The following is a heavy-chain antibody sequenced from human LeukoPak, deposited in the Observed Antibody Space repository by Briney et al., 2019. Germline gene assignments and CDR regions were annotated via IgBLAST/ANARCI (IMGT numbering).Heavy chain of an antibody. CDR1: GFIVDDYA. V-gene: IGHV3-43*02. CDR2: ISGDGGST. CDR3: AKVLGSSSWYSLGY. Sequence: GVSLRLSCAASGFIVDDYAMYWVRQAPGKGLEWVSLISGDGGSTYYADSVKGRFTISRDNSKGSLYLQMNSLRTEDTALYYCAKVLGSSSWYSLGYWGQGTLVTVSS. D-gene: IGHD6-13*01. J-gene: IGHJ4*02.